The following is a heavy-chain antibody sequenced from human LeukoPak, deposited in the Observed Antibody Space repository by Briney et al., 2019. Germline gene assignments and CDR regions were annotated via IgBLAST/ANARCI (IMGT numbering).Heavy chain of an antibody. Sequence: GGSLRLSCAASGFTFSSYWMSWVRQAPGKGLEWVANIKQDGSEKYYVDSVKGRFTISRDNAKNSLYLQMNSLRAEDTAVYYCARVSNFWSGYYLAADYWGQGTLVTVSS. CDR3: ARVSNFWSGYYLAADY. D-gene: IGHD3-3*01. CDR1: GFTFSSYW. CDR2: IKQDGSEK. J-gene: IGHJ4*02. V-gene: IGHV3-7*01.